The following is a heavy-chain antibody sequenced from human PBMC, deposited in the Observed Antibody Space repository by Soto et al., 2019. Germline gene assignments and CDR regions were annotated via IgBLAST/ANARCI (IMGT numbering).Heavy chain of an antibody. J-gene: IGHJ1*01. V-gene: IGHV3-53*01. Sequence: EVQLVESGGGLIQPGGSLRLSCAASGFTVSSNYMSWVRQAPGKGLEWVSVIYSGGSTYYADYVKGRFTISRDNSKNTLYHQMNSLRAEDTAVYYCARDRVESGYPEYFQHWGQGTLVTVSS. CDR2: IYSGGST. CDR3: ARDRVESGYPEYFQH. D-gene: IGHD3-22*01. CDR1: GFTVSSNY.